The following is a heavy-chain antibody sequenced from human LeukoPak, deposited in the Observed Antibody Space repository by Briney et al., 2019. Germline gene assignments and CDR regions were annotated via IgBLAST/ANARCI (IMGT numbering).Heavy chain of an antibody. J-gene: IGHJ4*02. CDR2: ISYDGSNK. Sequence: TGRSLRLSCAASGFTFSSYGMHWVRQAPGKGLEWVAVISYDGSNKYYADSVKGRFTISGDNAKNSLYLQMNSLRVEDTAVYHCTRDERWGQGTLVTVSS. V-gene: IGHV3-30*03. CDR3: TRDER. CDR1: GFTFSSYG.